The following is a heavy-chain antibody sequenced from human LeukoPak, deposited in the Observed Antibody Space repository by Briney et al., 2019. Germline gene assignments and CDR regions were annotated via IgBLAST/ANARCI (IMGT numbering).Heavy chain of an antibody. V-gene: IGHV1-69*13. CDR2: IIPIFGTA. D-gene: IGHD2-2*01. J-gene: IGHJ6*03. CDR3: ARDDTVVVPAATPYYYYYMGV. Sequence: SVKVSCKASGGTFSSYAISWVRQAPGQGLEWMGGIIPIFGTANYAQKFQGRVTITADESTSTAYMELSSLRSEDTAVYYCARDDTVVVPAATPYYYYYMGVWGKGTTVTVSS. CDR1: GGTFSSYA.